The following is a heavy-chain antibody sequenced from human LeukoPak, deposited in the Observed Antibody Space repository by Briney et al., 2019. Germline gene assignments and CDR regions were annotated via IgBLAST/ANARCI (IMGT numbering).Heavy chain of an antibody. D-gene: IGHD3-22*01. J-gene: IGHJ4*02. V-gene: IGHV4-34*01. CDR1: AGSFSGYY. CDR2: IKSRGST. CDR3: AREDYYDRSGYYYFDY. Sequence: PSQTLSLTCAVYAGSFSGYYWSWIRQPPGKWLEWIGEIKSRGSTNYNPSLKSRVTISVDTSKNQNSLNLTSVIAADTAVYYCAREDYYDRSGYYYFDYWGQGTLVTVSS.